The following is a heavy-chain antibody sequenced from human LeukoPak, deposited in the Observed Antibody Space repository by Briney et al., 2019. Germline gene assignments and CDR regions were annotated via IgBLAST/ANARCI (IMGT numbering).Heavy chain of an antibody. CDR1: GYRLTELS. CDR3: ATAAPEYGNSGYHWYYYYMDV. Sequence: APVKVSCKVSGYRLTELSMHWVRQAPGKGLEWMGGLDPESGEVVYAQMFQGRLSMTEDPSTDTAYMELTSLKSEDTAVYYCATAAPEYGNSGYHWYYYYMDVWGKGTTVIVSS. D-gene: IGHD5-12*01. CDR2: LDPESGEV. V-gene: IGHV1-24*01. J-gene: IGHJ6*03.